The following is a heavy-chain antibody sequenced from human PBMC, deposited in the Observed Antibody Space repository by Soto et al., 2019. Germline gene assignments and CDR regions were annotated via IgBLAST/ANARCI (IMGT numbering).Heavy chain of an antibody. Sequence: EVHLLESGGGFVQPGGSLRLSCAASAFTFSSYAMGWVRQAPGKGLEWVSTIGGPGGDRTYYADPVKGRFAISRDNSRNTLYLQMHCRRADDTAVYFCVRGSGLHWEPFVYWGQGTLVSVSS. CDR3: VRGSGLHWEPFVY. CDR1: AFTFSSYA. J-gene: IGHJ4*02. D-gene: IGHD1-26*01. CDR2: IGGPGGDRT. V-gene: IGHV3-23*01.